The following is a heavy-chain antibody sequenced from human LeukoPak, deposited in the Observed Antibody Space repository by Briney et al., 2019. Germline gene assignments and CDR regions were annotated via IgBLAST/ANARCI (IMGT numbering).Heavy chain of an antibody. CDR1: GGSFSGYY. J-gene: IGHJ4*02. CDR3: ARGSRVAWFGELSGYYSDY. V-gene: IGHV4-34*01. Sequence: SETLSLTCAVYGGSFSGYYWSWIRQPPGKGLEWIGEINHSGSTNYNPSLKSRVTISVDTSKNQFSLKLSSVTAADTAVYYCARGSRVAWFGELSGYYSDYWGQGTLVTVSS. D-gene: IGHD3-10*01. CDR2: INHSGST.